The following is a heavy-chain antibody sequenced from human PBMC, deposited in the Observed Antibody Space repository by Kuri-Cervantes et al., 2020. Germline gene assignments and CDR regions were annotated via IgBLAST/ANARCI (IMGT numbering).Heavy chain of an antibody. Sequence: GESLKISCAASGFTFSSYSMNWVRQAPGKGLEWVARIRNKANSYTTLYAASVKGRFSISRDDSKNSLYLQMNSLKSEDTAVYYCVRDLAHDNSGWGQGTLVTVSS. CDR3: VRDLAHDNSG. CDR1: GFTFSSYS. J-gene: IGHJ4*02. CDR2: IRNKANSYTT. V-gene: IGHV3-72*01. D-gene: IGHD4-11*01.